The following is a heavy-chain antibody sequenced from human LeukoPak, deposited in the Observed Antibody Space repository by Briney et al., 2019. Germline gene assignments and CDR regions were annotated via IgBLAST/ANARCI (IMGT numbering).Heavy chain of an antibody. CDR3: ASNVELPGAFDI. CDR2: IYPGDSDT. D-gene: IGHD1-26*01. J-gene: IGHJ3*02. Sequence: GESLKISCKGSGYSFTSYWIGWVLQMPGKGLEWMVIIYPGDSDTRYSPSFQGQVTTSADKSISTAYLQWSSLKASDTAMYYCASNVELPGAFDIWGQGTMVTVSS. CDR1: GYSFTSYW. V-gene: IGHV5-51*01.